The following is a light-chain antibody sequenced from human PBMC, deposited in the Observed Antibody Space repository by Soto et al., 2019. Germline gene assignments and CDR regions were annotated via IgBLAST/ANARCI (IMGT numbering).Light chain of an antibody. Sequence: SYELTQPPSVLVSPGQTARITCSGDALTKQYAYWYQQKPGHAPVLVIYKDSARPSGIPERFSGSSSGTTVTLTISGVQAEDEAAYYCQSADISGPYVFGIGTKLTVL. CDR2: KDS. CDR3: QSADISGPYV. J-gene: IGLJ1*01. CDR1: ALTKQY. V-gene: IGLV3-25*03.